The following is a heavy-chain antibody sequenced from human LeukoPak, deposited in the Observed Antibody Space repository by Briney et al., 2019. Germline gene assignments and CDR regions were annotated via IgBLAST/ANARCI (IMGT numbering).Heavy chain of an antibody. J-gene: IGHJ4*02. CDR3: ARDGYNSGYLKALDY. D-gene: IGHD1-1*01. Sequence: GGSLRLSCAASGFTFGSYAMSWVRQAPGKGLEWISGLSSSGGSTYYTDSVKGRFTIYRDNSKNTLYLQMNSLRAEDTAVYYCARDGYNSGYLKALDYWGQGTLLTVSS. V-gene: IGHV3-23*01. CDR1: GFTFGSYA. CDR2: LSSSGGST.